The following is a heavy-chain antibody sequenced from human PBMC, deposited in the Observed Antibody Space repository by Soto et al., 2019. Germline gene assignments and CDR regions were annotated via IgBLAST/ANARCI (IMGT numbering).Heavy chain of an antibody. J-gene: IGHJ6*02. V-gene: IGHV3-7*01. CDR2: IKQDGSEK. Sequence: EVQLVESGGGLVQPGGSLRLSCAASGFTFSSYWMSWVRQAPGKGLEWVANIKQDGSEKYYGDSVKGRFTISRDNAKNSLYLQMNSLRAEDTAVYYCARDRGIRFLEWFAYYYYGMDVWGQGTTVTVSS. CDR1: GFTFSSYW. CDR3: ARDRGIRFLEWFAYYYYGMDV. D-gene: IGHD3-3*01.